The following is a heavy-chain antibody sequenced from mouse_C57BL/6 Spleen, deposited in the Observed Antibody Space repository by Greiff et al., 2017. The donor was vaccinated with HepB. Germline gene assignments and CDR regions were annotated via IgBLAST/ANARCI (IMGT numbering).Heavy chain of an antibody. CDR3: ARERAVVRGDY. V-gene: IGHV1-19*01. CDR2: INPYNGGT. CDR1: GYTFTDYY. J-gene: IGHJ4*01. Sequence: DVKLVESGPVLVKPGASVKMSCKASGYTFTDYYMNWVKQSHGKSLEWIGVINPYNGGTSYNQKFKGKATLTVDKSSSTAYMELNSLTSEDSAVYYCARERAVVRGDYWGQGTSVTVSS. D-gene: IGHD1-1*02.